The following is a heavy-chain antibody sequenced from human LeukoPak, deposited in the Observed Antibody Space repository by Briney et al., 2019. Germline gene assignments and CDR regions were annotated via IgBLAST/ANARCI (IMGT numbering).Heavy chain of an antibody. CDR1: GGSISSGGYY. D-gene: IGHD3-22*01. V-gene: IGHV4-31*03. CDR3: ARSFYDSSGYYPLFDY. CDR2: IYYSGST. J-gene: IGHJ4*02. Sequence: PSETLSLTCTVSGGSISSGGYYWSWIRQHPGKGLEWIGYIYYSGSTYYNPSLKSRVTISVDTSKNQFSLKLSSVTAADTAVYYCARSFYDSSGYYPLFDYWGQGTLVTVSS.